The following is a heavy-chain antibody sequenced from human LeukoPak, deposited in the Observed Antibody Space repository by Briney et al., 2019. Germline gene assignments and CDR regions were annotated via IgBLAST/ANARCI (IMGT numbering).Heavy chain of an antibody. CDR1: GSTFTNYW. CDR3: ARTGVATSGDTFDF. V-gene: IGHV5-51*01. CDR2: IYPGDSDT. Sequence: GESLKISCKSSGSTFTNYWIGWVRQLPGKGLEWMGIIYPGDSDTRYSPSFQGQVTISADKSISTAYLQWSSLKASDTAMYYCARTGVATSGDTFDFWGQGTMVTVSS. J-gene: IGHJ3*01. D-gene: IGHD6-13*01.